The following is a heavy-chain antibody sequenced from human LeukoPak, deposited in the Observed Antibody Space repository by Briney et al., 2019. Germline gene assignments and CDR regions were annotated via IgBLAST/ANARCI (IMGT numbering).Heavy chain of an antibody. J-gene: IGHJ6*03. CDR2: IYTSGST. CDR3: ARQTTVAINYYYYYYMDV. Sequence: PSETLSLTCTGSGGSISSYYWSWIRQPPGKGLEWIGYIYTSGSTNYNPSLKSRVTISVDTSKNQFSLKLSSVTAADTAVYYCARQTTVAINYYYYYYMDVWGKGTTVTVSS. CDR1: GGSISSYY. V-gene: IGHV4-4*09. D-gene: IGHD4-11*01.